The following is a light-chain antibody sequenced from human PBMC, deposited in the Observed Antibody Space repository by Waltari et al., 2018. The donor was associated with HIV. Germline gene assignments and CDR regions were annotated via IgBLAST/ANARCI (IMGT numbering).Light chain of an antibody. CDR2: GAS. V-gene: IGKV1-12*02. CDR1: HSVGTW. Sequence: DIQMTQSPSSLSASVGGRVPIPCRASHSVGTWLNWYQQYPGKAPNLLIFGASTLHSGVPSRFSGSGSGTVFTLAISNLQPEDFATYYCQQANSLPFTFGPGTKV. J-gene: IGKJ3*01. CDR3: QQANSLPFT.